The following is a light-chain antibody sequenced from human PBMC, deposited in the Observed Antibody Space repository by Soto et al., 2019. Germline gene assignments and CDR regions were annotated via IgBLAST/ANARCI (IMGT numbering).Light chain of an antibody. CDR1: QSVSSSY. Sequence: EIVLTQSPGTLSLSPGERATLSCRASQSVSSSYLAWYQQKPGQAPRLLIYGASSRSTGIPDRFSGRGSGTDFTLTTIRLEPEDCAVYYCQQYGSSLLFTFGPGTKVDIK. J-gene: IGKJ3*01. CDR2: GAS. V-gene: IGKV3-20*01. CDR3: QQYGSSLLFT.